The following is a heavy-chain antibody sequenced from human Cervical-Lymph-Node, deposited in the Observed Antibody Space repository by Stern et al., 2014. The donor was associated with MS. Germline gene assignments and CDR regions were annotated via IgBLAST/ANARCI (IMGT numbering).Heavy chain of an antibody. D-gene: IGHD6-13*01. J-gene: IGHJ4*02. CDR3: ASGTRSSWYFDF. CDR1: GGTFSSDA. V-gene: IGHV1-69*01. Sequence: VQLVESGAEVKKPGSSMKVSCKASGGTFSSDAIGWVRQAPGQGLEWMGGIIPLFETANYAQKFQGRVTITADQSTKTAYLELSSLTSGDTAMYFCASGTRSSWYFDFWGQGTLVTVST. CDR2: IIPLFETA.